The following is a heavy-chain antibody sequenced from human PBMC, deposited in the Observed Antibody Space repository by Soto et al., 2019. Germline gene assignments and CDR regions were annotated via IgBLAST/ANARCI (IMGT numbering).Heavy chain of an antibody. Sequence: KPSETLSLTCTVSGGSISSSSYYWGWIRQPPGKGLEWIGSIYYSGSTYYNPSLKSRVTISVDTSKNQFSLKLSSVTAADTAVYYCARHLHDSYYYYMDVWGKGTTVTVSS. V-gene: IGHV4-39*01. CDR1: GGSISSSSYY. J-gene: IGHJ6*03. CDR2: IYYSGST. D-gene: IGHD3-3*01. CDR3: ARHLHDSYYYYMDV.